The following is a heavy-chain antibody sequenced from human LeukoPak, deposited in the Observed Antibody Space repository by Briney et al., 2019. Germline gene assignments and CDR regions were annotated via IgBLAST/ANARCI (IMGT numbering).Heavy chain of an antibody. CDR2: MNPNSANT. J-gene: IGHJ4*02. D-gene: IGHD6-13*01. V-gene: IGHV1-8*01. Sequence: GASVKVSCKASGYTFTSYDINWVRQATGQGLEWMGWMNPNSANTGYAQKFQGRVTMTRNTSISTAYMELSSLRSEDTAVYYCARGPPESSNSDYWGRGTLVTVSS. CDR1: GYTFTSYD. CDR3: ARGPPESSNSDY.